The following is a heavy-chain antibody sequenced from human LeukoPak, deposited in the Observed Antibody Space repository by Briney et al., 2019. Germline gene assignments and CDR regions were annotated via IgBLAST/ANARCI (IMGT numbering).Heavy chain of an antibody. CDR2: IIPIFGTA. Sequence: SVKVSCKASGGTFSSYAISWVRQAPGQGLEWMGRIIPIFGTANYAQKFQGGVTITTDESTSTAYMELSSLRSEDTAVYYCARGMPPSTSKVPLSYWGQGTLVTVSS. CDR3: ARGMPPSTSKVPLSY. D-gene: IGHD1-1*01. V-gene: IGHV1-69*05. J-gene: IGHJ4*02. CDR1: GGTFSSYA.